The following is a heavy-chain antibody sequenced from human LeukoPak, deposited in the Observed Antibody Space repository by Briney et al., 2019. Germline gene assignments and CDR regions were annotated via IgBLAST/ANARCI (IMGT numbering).Heavy chain of an antibody. CDR2: ISYDGSNK. Sequence: PGRSLRLSCAASGFTFSSYAMHWDRQAPGKGLEWVAVISYDGSNKYYADSVKGRFTISRDNSKNTLYLQMNSLRAEDTAVYYCASGYCSGGSCTVYYYYGMDVWGQGTTVTVSS. D-gene: IGHD2-15*01. J-gene: IGHJ6*02. CDR3: ASGYCSGGSCTVYYYYGMDV. V-gene: IGHV3-30-3*01. CDR1: GFTFSSYA.